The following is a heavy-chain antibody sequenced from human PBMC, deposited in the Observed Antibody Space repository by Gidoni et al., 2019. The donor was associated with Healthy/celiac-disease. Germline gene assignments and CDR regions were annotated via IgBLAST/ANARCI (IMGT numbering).Heavy chain of an antibody. D-gene: IGHD2-15*01. CDR2: IIPIFGTA. CDR3: ARDRGYCSGGSCPAPYFDY. Sequence: QVQLVQSGAEVKQPGSSLQVSCKASGCTFSSYAISWLRQAPGQGLEWMGGIIPIFGTANYAQKFQGRVTITADESTSTAYMELSSLRSEDTAVYYCARDRGYCSGGSCPAPYFDYWGQGTLVTVSS. CDR1: GCTFSSYA. J-gene: IGHJ4*02. V-gene: IGHV1-69*01.